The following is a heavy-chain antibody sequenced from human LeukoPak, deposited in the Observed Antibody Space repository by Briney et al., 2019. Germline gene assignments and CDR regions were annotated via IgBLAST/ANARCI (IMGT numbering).Heavy chain of an antibody. D-gene: IGHD2-2*01. J-gene: IGHJ4*02. CDR2: ISSSSSYI. Sequence: GGSLRLSCAASGFTFSSYAMSWVRQAPGKGLEWVSSISSSSSYIYYADSVKGRFTISRDNAKNSLYLQMNSLRAEDTAVYYCARESLYCSSTSCYKANPDYWGQGTLVTVSS. CDR1: GFTFSSYA. V-gene: IGHV3-21*01. CDR3: ARESLYCSSTSCYKANPDY.